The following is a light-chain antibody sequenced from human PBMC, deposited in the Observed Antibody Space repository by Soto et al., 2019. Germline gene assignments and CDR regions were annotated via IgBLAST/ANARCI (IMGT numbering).Light chain of an antibody. CDR1: QRISSW. J-gene: IGKJ1*01. Sequence: DTPIAPAPSHLSASGGERVTLTCRARQRISSWLAWYQQKPGKAPNLLIHDASSLESGVPSRFSGSGSGTEFTLTISSLQPDDFATYYCQQYNSYSQTFGQGTKVDIK. CDR2: DAS. V-gene: IGKV1-5*01. CDR3: QQYNSYSQT.